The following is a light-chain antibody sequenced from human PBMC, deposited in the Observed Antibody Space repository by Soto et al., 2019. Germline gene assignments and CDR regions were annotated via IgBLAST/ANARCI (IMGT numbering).Light chain of an antibody. CDR1: SSDVGSYDL. V-gene: IGLV2-23*01. Sequence: QSALTQPASVSGSPGQSITISCTGTSSDVGSYDLVSWYQQHPGKAPKLMIYEGSKRPSGVSYRFSGFKSGNTASLTISGLQAEDEADYYCCSSAGSSTLVFGGGTKLTVL. CDR2: EGS. CDR3: CSSAGSSTLV. J-gene: IGLJ3*02.